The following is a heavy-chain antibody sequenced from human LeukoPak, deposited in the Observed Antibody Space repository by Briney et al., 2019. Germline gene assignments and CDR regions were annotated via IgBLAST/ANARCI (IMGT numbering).Heavy chain of an antibody. CDR2: INPNSGGT. J-gene: IGHJ4*02. D-gene: IGHD3-10*01. V-gene: IGHV1-2*02. CDR3: ATSFLWCGELLSFDY. Sequence: GASVNVSCKASVYTFTGYYMHWVRQAPGQGLEWMGWINPNSGGTNCAQKFQGRVTMTRDTSISTAYMELSRLRSDDTAVYYCATSFLWCGELLSFDYWGQGTLVTVSS. CDR1: VYTFTGYY.